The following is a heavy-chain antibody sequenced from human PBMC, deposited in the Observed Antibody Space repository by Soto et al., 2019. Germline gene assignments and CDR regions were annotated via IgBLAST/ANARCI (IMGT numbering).Heavy chain of an antibody. CDR3: AREWSGSKRGAFDI. CDR1: GFTFSSYG. D-gene: IGHD1-26*01. J-gene: IGHJ3*02. V-gene: IGHV3-33*01. CDR2: IWYDGSNK. Sequence: ESGGGVVQPGRSLRLSCAASGFTFSSYGMHWVRQAPGKGLEWVAVIWYDGSNKYYADSVKGRFTISRGNSKNTLYLQMNSLRAEDTAVYYCAREWSGSKRGAFDIWGQGTMVTVSS.